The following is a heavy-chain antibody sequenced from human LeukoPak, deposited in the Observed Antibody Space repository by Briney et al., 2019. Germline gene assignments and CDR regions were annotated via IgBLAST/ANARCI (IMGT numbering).Heavy chain of an antibody. D-gene: IGHD5-18*01. CDR1: GLTFSSCA. J-gene: IGHJ4*02. V-gene: IGHV3-23*01. Sequence: GGSLRLSCAASGLTFSSCAMSWVRQAPGKGLEWVSSISGSAGSTYYADSVKGLFTISRDNSKSTLYLQMNSLRAGDTAVYYCAKEGNEIYTYGLFDYWGQGTLVTVSS. CDR2: ISGSAGST. CDR3: AKEGNEIYTYGLFDY.